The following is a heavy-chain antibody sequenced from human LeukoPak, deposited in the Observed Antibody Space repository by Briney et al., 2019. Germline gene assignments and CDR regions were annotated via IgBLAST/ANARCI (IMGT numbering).Heavy chain of an antibody. V-gene: IGHV3-30*18. CDR2: ISYDGSNK. Sequence: PGGSLRLSCAASGFTFSSYGMHWVRQAPGKGLEWVAVISYDGSNKYYADSVKGRFTISRDNSKNTLYLQMNSLRAEDTAVYYCAKDAYYYDSSLDYWGQGTLVTVSS. J-gene: IGHJ4*02. CDR3: AKDAYYYDSSLDY. CDR1: GFTFSSYG. D-gene: IGHD3-22*01.